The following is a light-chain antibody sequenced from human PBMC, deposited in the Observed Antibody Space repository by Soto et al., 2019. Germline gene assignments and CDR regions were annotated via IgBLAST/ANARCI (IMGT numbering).Light chain of an antibody. CDR3: QQYSDSSRS. CDR2: TAS. V-gene: IGKV1-5*03. Sequence: DIQMTQSPSTLSASIGDGITISCRASQNIDTWLAWYQQRPGEAPKLLIYTASNLENGVPSRFSGSGSGTAFTLTISSLQPEDFATYYCQQYSDSSRSFGQGTQVE. CDR1: QNIDTW. J-gene: IGKJ1*01.